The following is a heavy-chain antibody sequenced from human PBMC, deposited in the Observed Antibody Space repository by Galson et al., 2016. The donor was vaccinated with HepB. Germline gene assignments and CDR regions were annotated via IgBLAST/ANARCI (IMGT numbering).Heavy chain of an antibody. CDR2: IGTSGSII. CDR1: GFSFSSHE. J-gene: IGHJ4*02. V-gene: IGHV3-48*03. Sequence: SLRLSCAVSGFSFSSHEMSWVRQAPGKGLEWVSYIGTSGSIIYYADSVKGRFTISRDNAKNSLYLQMSSLRAEDTAVYYCARDGLLWFGELLDSWGQGTLVTVSS. CDR3: ARDGLLWFGELLDS. D-gene: IGHD3-10*01.